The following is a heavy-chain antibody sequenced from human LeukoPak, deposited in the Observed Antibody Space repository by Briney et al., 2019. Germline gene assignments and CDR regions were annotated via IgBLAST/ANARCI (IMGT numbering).Heavy chain of an antibody. D-gene: IGHD1-1*01. CDR1: GGSFSGYY. CDR2: INHSGST. CDR3: ARDDNLGYFDY. V-gene: IGHV4-34*01. Sequence: SETLSLTCAVYGGSFSGYYWSWIRQPPGKGLEWIGEINHSGSTNYNPSLKSRATISVDTSKNQFSLKLSSVTAADTAVYYCARDDNLGYFDYWGQGTLVTVSS. J-gene: IGHJ4*02.